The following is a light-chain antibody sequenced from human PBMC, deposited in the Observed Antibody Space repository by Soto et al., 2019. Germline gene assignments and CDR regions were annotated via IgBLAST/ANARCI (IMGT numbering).Light chain of an antibody. CDR3: QEYNSAPLT. CDR2: AVF. J-gene: IGKJ4*01. V-gene: IGKV1-27*01. Sequence: DIQMTQSPSSLSASIGDRVTITCRASQSSSNYLAWYQQKPGKDPKLLIYAVFTWQSGVPSRFSGSGSGTDFTLTISSLQPEDVATYYCQEYNSAPLTFGGGTKVEIK. CDR1: QSSSNY.